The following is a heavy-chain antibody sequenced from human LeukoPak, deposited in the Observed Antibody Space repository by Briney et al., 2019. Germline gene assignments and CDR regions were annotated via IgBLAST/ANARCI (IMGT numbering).Heavy chain of an antibody. CDR1: GFTFSSYG. J-gene: IGHJ4*02. CDR3: ARDTRMYSSSWFPGDY. CDR2: ISYDGSNK. D-gene: IGHD6-13*01. V-gene: IGHV3-30*19. Sequence: PGRSLRLSCAASGFTFSSYGMHWVCQAPGKGLEWVAVISYDGSNKYYADSVKGRFTISRDNSKNKLYLQMNSLRAEDTAVYYCARDTRMYSSSWFPGDYWGQGTLVTVSS.